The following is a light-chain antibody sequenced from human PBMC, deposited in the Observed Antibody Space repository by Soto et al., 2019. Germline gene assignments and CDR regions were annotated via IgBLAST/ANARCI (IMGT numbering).Light chain of an antibody. J-gene: IGKJ1*01. CDR3: QQYNNWPPEGT. CDR1: QSVSSN. CDR2: GAS. Sequence: EIVMTQSPATLSVSPGERATLSCRASQSVSSNLAWYQQKPGQAPRLLIYGASTRATGIPARFSGSGSGTEFTLTISSLQSEDFAVYVCQQYNNWPPEGTFGQGTKVEIK. V-gene: IGKV3-15*01.